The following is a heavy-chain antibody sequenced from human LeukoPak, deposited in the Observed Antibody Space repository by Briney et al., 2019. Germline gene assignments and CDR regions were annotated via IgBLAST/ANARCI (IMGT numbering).Heavy chain of an antibody. V-gene: IGHV4-59*01. CDR2: ISYSGST. J-gene: IGHJ4*02. D-gene: IGHD3-10*01. CDR1: GGSISSFY. Sequence: PSETLSLTCTVSGGSISSFYWNWIRQSPGKGLEWIGYISYSGSTNYNPSLKSRVTISVDTSKNQFSLKLSSVTTADTAVFYCERSRRSGSYHYFDYWGQGTLVTVCS. CDR3: ERSRRSGSYHYFDY.